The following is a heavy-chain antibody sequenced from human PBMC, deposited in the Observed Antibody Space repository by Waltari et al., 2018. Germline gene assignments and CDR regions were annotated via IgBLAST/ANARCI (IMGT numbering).Heavy chain of an antibody. V-gene: IGHV4-59*02. CDR2: IYSSGST. J-gene: IGHJ4*02. CDR1: GASVTTAY. D-gene: IGHD6-13*01. CDR3: AKSKSGYSNDHFDY. Sequence: QVQLQESGPGLVKPSETLSLTCTVSGASVTTAYWSWIRQPPGKGLGWIGYIYSSGSTNYNPTLKSRVTISIDTSKNQFSLNLTSVTAADTAVYYCAKSKSGYSNDHFDYWGQGTLVTVSS.